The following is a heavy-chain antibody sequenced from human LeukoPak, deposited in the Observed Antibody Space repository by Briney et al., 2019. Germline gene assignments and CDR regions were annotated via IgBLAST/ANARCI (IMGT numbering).Heavy chain of an antibody. CDR3: AKSAFDI. CDR2: ISWNSGSI. V-gene: IGHV3-9*01. CDR1: GFTFDDYA. J-gene: IGHJ3*02. Sequence: GRSLRLSCAASGFTFDDYAMHWVRQAPGKGLEWVSGISWNSGSIGYADSVKGRFTISRDSAKNSLYLQMNSLRAEDTALYYCAKSAFDIWGQGTMVTVSS.